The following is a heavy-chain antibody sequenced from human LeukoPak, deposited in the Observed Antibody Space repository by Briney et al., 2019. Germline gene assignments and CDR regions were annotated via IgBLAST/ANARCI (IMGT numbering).Heavy chain of an antibody. Sequence: ASVKVSCKASGYTFTSYYMHWVRQAPGQGLEWMGIINPSGGSTSYAQKFQGRVTMTRDTSTSTAYMELRSLRSDDTAVYYCAREFGWFDPWGQGTLVTVSS. CDR1: GYTFTSYY. V-gene: IGHV1-46*01. CDR2: INPSGGST. J-gene: IGHJ5*02. D-gene: IGHD3-10*01. CDR3: AREFGWFDP.